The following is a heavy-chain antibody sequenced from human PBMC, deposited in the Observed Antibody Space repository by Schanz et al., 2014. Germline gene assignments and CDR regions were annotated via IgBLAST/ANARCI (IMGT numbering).Heavy chain of an antibody. CDR3: ARDGVDAAAGGNY. CDR1: GYTFSDYG. Sequence: QVQLVQSGDEVKKPGASVKVSCKTSGYTFSDYGITWVRQAPGQGLEWLGWMNPNSGNPGFSQKFRGRVTMARDTSTSTVYMELSSLRSEDTAVYYCARDGVDAAAGGNYWGQGTLVTVSS. J-gene: IGHJ4*02. D-gene: IGHD6-13*01. V-gene: IGHV1-8*02. CDR2: MNPNSGNP.